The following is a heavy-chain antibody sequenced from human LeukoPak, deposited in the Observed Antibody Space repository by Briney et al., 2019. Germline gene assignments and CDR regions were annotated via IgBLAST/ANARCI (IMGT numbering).Heavy chain of an antibody. V-gene: IGHV3-23*01. CDR2: TSRSGGST. D-gene: IGHD2-8*01. CDR1: GFTFSNYA. J-gene: IGHJ4*02. Sequence: PGGSLRLSYAASGFTFSNYAMSWVRQAPGKGLEWASATSRSGGSTYYADSVKGRFTISRDNSKSALFLQINSLRVEDTAVYYCAKDEGENGEYWSNFHHWGQGTLVTVSS. CDR3: AKDEGENGEYWSNFHH.